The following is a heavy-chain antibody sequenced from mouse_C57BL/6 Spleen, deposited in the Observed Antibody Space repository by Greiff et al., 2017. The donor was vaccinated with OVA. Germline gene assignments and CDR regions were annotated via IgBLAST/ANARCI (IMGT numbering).Heavy chain of an antibody. CDR1: GFTFSNYW. CDR3: TAYYYGSRGYFDV. CDR2: IRLKSDNYAT. Sequence: VQLKESGGGLVQPGGSMKLSCVASGFTFSNYWMNWVRQSPEKGLEWVAQIRLKSDNYATHYAESVKGRFTISRDDSKSSVYLQMNNLRAEDTGIYYCTAYYYGSRGYFDVWGTGTTVTVSS. D-gene: IGHD1-1*01. J-gene: IGHJ1*03. V-gene: IGHV6-3*01.